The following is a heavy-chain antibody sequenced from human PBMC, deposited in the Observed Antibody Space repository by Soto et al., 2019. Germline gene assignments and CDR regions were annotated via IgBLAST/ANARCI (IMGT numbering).Heavy chain of an antibody. Sequence: EVQLVESGGGSVQPGGSLRLSCAASGFTFSSNWMHWVRQVPGTGLVWVSRINTDGSATSYADSVKGRFTISRDNAKNTLYLQMNSLRVEDTAVYYCARDGEGYWGQGTLVTVSS. CDR1: GFTFSSNW. J-gene: IGHJ4*02. CDR3: ARDGEGY. D-gene: IGHD2-21*01. CDR2: INTDGSAT. V-gene: IGHV3-74*01.